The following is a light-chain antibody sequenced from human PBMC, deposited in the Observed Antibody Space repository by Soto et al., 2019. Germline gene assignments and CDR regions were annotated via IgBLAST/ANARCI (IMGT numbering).Light chain of an antibody. CDR2: GAS. J-gene: IGKJ4*01. CDR1: QSVGRN. CDR3: QQYDKWSPLT. V-gene: IGKV3D-15*01. Sequence: VVMTQSPATLSVSPGESATLSCRASQSVGRNLAWYQQKPGQAPRLLLYGASFSATNVTDRFSGRGSGTEFTLTISGLQSDDFAVYYCQQYDKWSPLTFGEGTKVEIK.